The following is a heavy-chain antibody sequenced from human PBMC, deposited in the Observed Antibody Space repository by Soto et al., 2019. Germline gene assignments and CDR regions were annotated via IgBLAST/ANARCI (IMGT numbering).Heavy chain of an antibody. CDR2: INPSGGST. V-gene: IGHV1-46*03. D-gene: IGHD3-10*01. Sequence: QVQLVQSGAEVKKPGASVKVSCKASGYTFTSYYMHWVRQAPGQGLEWMGIINPSGGSTSYAQKFQGRVTMTRDTSTSTVYMELSSLRSEDTAVYYCARDTTPRKHYYGSGSRDDAFDIWGQGTMVTVSS. CDR3: ARDTTPRKHYYGSGSRDDAFDI. CDR1: GYTFTSYY. J-gene: IGHJ3*02.